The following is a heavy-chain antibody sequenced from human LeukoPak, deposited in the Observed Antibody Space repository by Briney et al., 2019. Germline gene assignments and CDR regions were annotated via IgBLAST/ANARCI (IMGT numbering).Heavy chain of an antibody. V-gene: IGHV1-46*01. CDR1: GYTFTNHY. CDR3: ARATLDAAMVYWYFDL. Sequence: GASVTLSCKASGYTFTNHYMHWVRQAPGRGPEWMGVIHPSGGSSTSAQKFQGRVTMTTDTSTSTVYVELRSLNSDDTAVYFCARATLDAAMVYWYFDLWGRGTLVTVSS. J-gene: IGHJ2*01. D-gene: IGHD5-18*01. CDR2: IHPSGGSS.